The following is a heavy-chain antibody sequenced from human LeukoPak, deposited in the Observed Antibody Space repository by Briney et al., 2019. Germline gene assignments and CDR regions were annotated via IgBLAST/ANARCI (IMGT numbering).Heavy chain of an antibody. D-gene: IGHD6-13*01. Sequence: SETLSLTCAVYGGSFSGYYWSWIRQPPGKGLEWIGEINHSGSTNYNPSLKSRVTISVDTSKNQFSLKLSSVTAADTAVYYCARVPIQGIAAAIGAFDIWGQGTMVTVSS. J-gene: IGHJ3*02. CDR2: INHSGST. CDR3: ARVPIQGIAAAIGAFDI. CDR1: GGSFSGYY. V-gene: IGHV4-34*01.